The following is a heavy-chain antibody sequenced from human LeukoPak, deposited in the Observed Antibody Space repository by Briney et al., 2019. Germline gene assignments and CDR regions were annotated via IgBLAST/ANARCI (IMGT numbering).Heavy chain of an antibody. D-gene: IGHD1-26*01. V-gene: IGHV3-11*01. CDR3: ARAFALYSAASGATFDI. J-gene: IGHJ3*02. Sequence: PGGSLRLSCVVSGSGFSDYYMSWIRQAPGKGLEWVSYISDSGSDIHYTDSVRGRFTISRDNGKNSLYLQMNSLRAEDTALYYCARAFALYSAASGATFDIWGHGTVVTVSS. CDR1: GSGFSDYY. CDR2: ISDSGSDI.